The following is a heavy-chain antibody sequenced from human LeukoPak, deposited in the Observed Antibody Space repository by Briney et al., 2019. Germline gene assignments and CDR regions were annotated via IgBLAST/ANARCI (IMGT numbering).Heavy chain of an antibody. D-gene: IGHD6-6*01. J-gene: IGHJ4*02. Sequence: GGSLRLSCAASGFTFSSYGMHWVRQAPGKGLEWVAVIWYDGSNKYYADSVKGRFTISRDNSKNTLYLQMNSLRAEDTAVYYCAKDHGWAARGFGYWGQGTLVTVSS. V-gene: IGHV3-33*06. CDR1: GFTFSSYG. CDR3: AKDHGWAARGFGY. CDR2: IWYDGSNK.